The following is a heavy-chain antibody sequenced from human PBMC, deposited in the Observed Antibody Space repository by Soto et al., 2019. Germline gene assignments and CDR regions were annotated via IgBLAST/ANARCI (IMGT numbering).Heavy chain of an antibody. J-gene: IGHJ4*02. Sequence: PSETLSLTCTVSDDSIYTYYWSWIRQPAGKGLAWIGRIYTNGSTNSKPSLRSRLTMSVDRSKHQLSLKLSSVTAADTAVYYCARDRTVDYVDYYFDYWGRGTLVTVSS. V-gene: IGHV4-4*07. CDR2: IYTNGST. CDR1: DDSIYTYY. D-gene: IGHD4-17*01. CDR3: ARDRTVDYVDYYFDY.